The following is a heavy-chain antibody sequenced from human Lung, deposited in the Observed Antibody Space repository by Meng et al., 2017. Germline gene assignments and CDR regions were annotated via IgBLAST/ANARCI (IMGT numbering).Heavy chain of an antibody. V-gene: IGHV4-34*02. Sequence: QVHLQKGGAGLLQTSDVLSLTSAVYGGFFSADYWSWLREPPGKGLEWIGEIIDSGSTNYNPSLKSRVTISVDTSKNKFSLRVTSVTAADRAVYYCARRTYSSGWYFDYWGQGTLVTVSS. CDR1: GGFFSADY. D-gene: IGHD6-19*01. CDR2: IIDSGST. CDR3: ARRTYSSGWYFDY. J-gene: IGHJ4*02.